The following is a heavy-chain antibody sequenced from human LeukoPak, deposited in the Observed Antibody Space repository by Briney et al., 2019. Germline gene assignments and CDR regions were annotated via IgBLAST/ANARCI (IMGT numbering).Heavy chain of an antibody. CDR2: IYYSGST. CDR3: ARVIAAAGPIDY. V-gene: IGHV4-30-4*01. D-gene: IGHD6-13*01. Sequence: SETLSLTCTVSGGSISSGDYYWSWIRQPPGKGLEWIGYIYYSGSTYYNPSLKSRVTISVDTSKNQFSLKLSSVTAADTAVYYCARVIAAAGPIDYWGQGTLVTVSS. J-gene: IGHJ4*02. CDR1: GGSISSGDYY.